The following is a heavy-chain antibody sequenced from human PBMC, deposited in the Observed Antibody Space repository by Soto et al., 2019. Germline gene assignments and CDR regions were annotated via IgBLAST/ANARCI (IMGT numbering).Heavy chain of an antibody. CDR1: GGAFSSYA. V-gene: IGHV1-69*13. CDR3: ARGSEWDILPSG. J-gene: IGHJ4*02. CDR2: IIPIFGTA. D-gene: IGHD3-9*01. Sequence: AASVKVSWKAAGGAFSSYAISWGRQAPGQGLEWMGGIIPIFGTANYAQKFQGRVTITADESTSTAYMELSSLRSEDTAVYYCARGSEWDILPSGWGQGTLVTVSS.